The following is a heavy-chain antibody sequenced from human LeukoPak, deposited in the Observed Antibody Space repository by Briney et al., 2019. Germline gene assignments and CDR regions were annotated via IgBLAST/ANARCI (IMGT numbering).Heavy chain of an antibody. J-gene: IGHJ4*02. CDR1: GFTFSSYA. D-gene: IGHD3-10*01. CDR2: ISGSGGST. V-gene: IGHV3-23*01. Sequence: GGSLRLSCAASGFTFSSYAMSWVRQAPGKGLEWVSAISGSGGSTYYADSVKGRFTISRDNSKNSLYLQMNSLRAEDTAVYYCARDPGGRYGSGSYYPNFDYWGQGTLVTVSS. CDR3: ARDPGGRYGSGSYYPNFDY.